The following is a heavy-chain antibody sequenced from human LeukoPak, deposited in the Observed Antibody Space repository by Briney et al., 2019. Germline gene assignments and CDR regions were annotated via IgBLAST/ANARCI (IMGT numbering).Heavy chain of an antibody. D-gene: IGHD6-13*01. CDR1: GGSFSGYY. CDR3: ARLRDSSSWYRYYCCCMDV. CDR2: INHSGRT. V-gene: IGHV4-34*01. Sequence: PETLSLTCAVYGGSFSGYYWSWVRHPPGEGLEWIGEINHSGRTNYNTSLKSRVTISVDTSKSQFSLKLSSVTSADTAVYYCARLRDSSSWYRYYCCCMDVWGQGTTVTVSS. J-gene: IGHJ6*02.